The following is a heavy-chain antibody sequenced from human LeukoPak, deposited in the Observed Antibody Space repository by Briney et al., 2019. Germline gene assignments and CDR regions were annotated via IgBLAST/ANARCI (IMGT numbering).Heavy chain of an antibody. J-gene: IGHJ3*02. CDR2: ISVTGDT. Sequence: GGSLRLSCAASAFTFRTYPMSRLRQAPGKGLEWVSAISVTGDTYYAGSVKGRFTISRDNSKTTLYLQMNSLRADDTAVYYCAKDSRWPNDAFDIWGQGTLVTVPS. CDR1: AFTFRTYP. CDR3: AKDSRWPNDAFDI. D-gene: IGHD6-13*01. V-gene: IGHV3-23*01.